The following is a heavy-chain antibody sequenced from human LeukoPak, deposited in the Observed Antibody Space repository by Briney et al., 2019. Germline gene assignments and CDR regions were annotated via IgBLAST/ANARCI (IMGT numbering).Heavy chain of an antibody. CDR1: GYTFTGYY. J-gene: IGHJ6*03. V-gene: IGHV1-2*02. D-gene: IGHD3-16*01. CDR2: INPNSGGT. CDR3: ARYDIYYYYMDV. Sequence: ASVKVSCKASGYTFTGYYMHWVRQAPGQGLEWMGWINPNSGGTNYAQKFQGRVTMTRDTSISTAYMELSRLRSDDTAVYYCARYDIYYYYMDVWGNGTTVTVSS.